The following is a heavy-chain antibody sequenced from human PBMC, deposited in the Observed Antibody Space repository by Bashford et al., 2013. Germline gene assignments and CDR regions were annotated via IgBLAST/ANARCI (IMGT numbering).Heavy chain of an antibody. J-gene: IGHJ6*02. V-gene: IGHV1-69*13. CDR1: GGTFSSYA. CDR2: IIPIFGTA. CDR3: AREGGVRKSDGMDV. Sequence: SVKVSCKASGGTFSSYAISWVRQAPGQGLEWMGGIIPIFGTANYAQKFQGRVTITADESTSTAYMELSSVTAADTAVYYCAREGGVRKSDGMDVWGQGTTVTVSS. D-gene: IGHD1-1*01.